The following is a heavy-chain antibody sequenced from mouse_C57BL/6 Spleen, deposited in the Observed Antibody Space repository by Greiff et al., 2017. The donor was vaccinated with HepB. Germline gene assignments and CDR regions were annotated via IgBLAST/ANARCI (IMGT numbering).Heavy chain of an antibody. J-gene: IGHJ4*01. CDR1: GFSLTSYG. Sequence: QVHVKQSGPGLVQPSQSLSITCTVSGFSLTSYGVHWVRQSPGKGLEWLGVIWSGGSTDYNAAFISRLSISKDNSKSQVFFKMNSLQADDTAIYYCARKGGYDYDVMDYWGQGTSVTVSS. CDR3: ARKGGYDYDVMDY. V-gene: IGHV2-2*01. CDR2: IWSGGST. D-gene: IGHD2-4*01.